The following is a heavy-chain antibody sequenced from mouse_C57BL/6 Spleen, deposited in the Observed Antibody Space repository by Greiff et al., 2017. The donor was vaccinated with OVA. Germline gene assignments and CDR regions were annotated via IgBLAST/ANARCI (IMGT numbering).Heavy chain of an antibody. CDR3: ARSAGSSYGFDY. J-gene: IGHJ2*01. CDR1: GYTFTSYW. CDR2: IDPSDSYT. V-gene: IGHV1-59*01. D-gene: IGHD1-1*01. Sequence: QVQLQQSGAELVRPGTSVKLSCKASGYTFTSYWMHWVKQRPGQGLEWIGVIDPSDSYTNYNQKFKGKATLTVDTSSSTAYMQLSSLTSEDSAVYYCARSAGSSYGFDYWGQGTTLTVSS.